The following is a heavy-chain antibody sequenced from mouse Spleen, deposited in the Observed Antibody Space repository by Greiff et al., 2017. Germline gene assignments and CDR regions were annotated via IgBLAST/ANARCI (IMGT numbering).Heavy chain of an antibody. Sequence: VKLVESGPGLVAPSQSLSITCTISGFSLTSYGVHWVRQPPGKGLEWLVVIWSDGSTTYNSALKSRLSISKDNSKSQVFLKVNSLQADDTAMYYCARESYYDGSPSWAMDYWGQGTSVTVSS. CDR3: ARESYYDGSPSWAMDY. CDR2: IWSDGST. V-gene: IGHV2-6-1*01. J-gene: IGHJ4*01. CDR1: GFSLTSYG. D-gene: IGHD1-1*01.